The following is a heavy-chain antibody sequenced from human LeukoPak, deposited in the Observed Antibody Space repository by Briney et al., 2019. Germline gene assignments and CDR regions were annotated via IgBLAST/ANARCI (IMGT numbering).Heavy chain of an antibody. J-gene: IGHJ3*02. Sequence: GGSLRLSCVASGFTFSSYGMHWVRQAPGKGLEWVAVIWYGGSNKYYADSVKGRFTISRDNSKNTLYLQMNSLRAEDTAVYYCAKGVEEYSSSWDALDIWGQGTMVTVSS. CDR3: AKGVEEYSSSWDALDI. D-gene: IGHD6-13*01. CDR1: GFTFSSYG. CDR2: IWYGGSNK. V-gene: IGHV3-30*02.